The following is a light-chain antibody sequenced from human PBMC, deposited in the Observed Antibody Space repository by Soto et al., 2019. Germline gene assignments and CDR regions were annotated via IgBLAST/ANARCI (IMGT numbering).Light chain of an antibody. V-gene: IGKV3-15*01. CDR1: QSVSSN. CDR3: QQYNNWPLALT. CDR2: GAS. J-gene: IGKJ4*01. Sequence: EIVMTQAPATLSVSPGERATLSCRASQSVSSNLAGYQQQPGQAPRPLIYGASTRATGITARFSVSGSGTEFTLTISSLQSEDLEVYYCQQYNNWPLALTFGGGTKVEIK.